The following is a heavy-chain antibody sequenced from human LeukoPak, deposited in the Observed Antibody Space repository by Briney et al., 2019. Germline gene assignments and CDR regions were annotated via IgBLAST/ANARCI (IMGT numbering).Heavy chain of an antibody. CDR1: GFTFSSYW. Sequence: GRSLRLSCAASGFTFSSYWMHWVRQAPGKGLVWVSRILSDGSSSTYADSVKGRFTISRDNAKNTLYLQMNSLRGEDTAVYYCARDLGYCSGGSCYDLFDYWGQRTLVTVSS. D-gene: IGHD2-15*01. V-gene: IGHV3-74*01. CDR3: ARDLGYCSGGSCYDLFDY. CDR2: ILSDGSSS. J-gene: IGHJ4*02.